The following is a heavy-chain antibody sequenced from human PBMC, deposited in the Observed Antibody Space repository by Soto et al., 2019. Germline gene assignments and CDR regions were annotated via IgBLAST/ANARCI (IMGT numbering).Heavy chain of an antibody. Sequence: GGSLRLSCAASGFTFSSYGMHWVRQAPGKGLEWVAVTSYDGSNKYYADSVKGRFTISRDNSKNTLYLQMNSLRAEDTAVYYCAKEGTYSGSYSYYYYGMDVWGQGTTVTVSS. CDR3: AKEGTYSGSYSYYYYGMDV. J-gene: IGHJ6*02. D-gene: IGHD1-26*01. V-gene: IGHV3-30*18. CDR1: GFTFSSYG. CDR2: TSYDGSNK.